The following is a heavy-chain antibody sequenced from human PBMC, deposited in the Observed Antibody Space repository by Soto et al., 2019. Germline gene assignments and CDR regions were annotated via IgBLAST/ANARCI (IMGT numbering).Heavy chain of an antibody. CDR2: ISYDGSNK. J-gene: IGHJ2*01. CDR3: ARARGYCSSTSCYTRGWYFDL. CDR1: GFTFSSYA. Sequence: QVQLVESGGGVVQPGRSLRLSCAASGFTFSSYAMHWVRQAPGKGLEWVAVISYDGSNKYYADSVKGRFTISRDNSKNTLYLQMNSLRAEDTAVYYCARARGYCSSTSCYTRGWYFDLWGRGTLVTVSS. V-gene: IGHV3-30-3*01. D-gene: IGHD2-2*02.